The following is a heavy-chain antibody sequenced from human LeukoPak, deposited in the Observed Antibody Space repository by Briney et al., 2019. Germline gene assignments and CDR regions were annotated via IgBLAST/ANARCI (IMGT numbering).Heavy chain of an antibody. J-gene: IGHJ3*02. CDR2: ISYDGSNK. Sequence: GGSLRLSCAASGFTFSSYGMHWVRQAPGKGLEWVAVISYDGSNKYYADSVKGRFTISRDNSKNTLYLQMNSLRAEDTALYYCAKAESGWETDGFDIWGQGRMVTVSS. V-gene: IGHV3-30*18. CDR1: GFTFSSYG. D-gene: IGHD6-19*01. CDR3: AKAESGWETDGFDI.